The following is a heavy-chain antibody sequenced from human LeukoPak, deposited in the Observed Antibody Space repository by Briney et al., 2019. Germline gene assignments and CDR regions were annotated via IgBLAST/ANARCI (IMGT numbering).Heavy chain of an antibody. CDR1: GFTFSNYC. CDR2: IKQDGSEK. CDR3: ARDLMVRGVCDY. V-gene: IGHV3-7*01. Sequence: GGSLRLSCAASGFTFSNYCMTWVRQAPGKGLEWVANIKQDGSEKYYVDSVKGRFTISRDNAKNSLYLQMNSLRAEDTAVYYCARDLMVRGVCDYWDQGTLVTVSS. J-gene: IGHJ4*02. D-gene: IGHD3-10*01.